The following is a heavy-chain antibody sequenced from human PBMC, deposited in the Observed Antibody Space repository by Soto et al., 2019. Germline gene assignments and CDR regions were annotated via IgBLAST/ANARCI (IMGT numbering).Heavy chain of an antibody. Sequence: QVQLVESGGGLVKPGGSLRLSCAASGFTFSDYYMSWIRQAPGKGLEWISYITSSSDSIHYADSVKGRFTISRDNAKNSLYLQMNSLRADDSAVYFCATGRLEATVLDYWGQGTLVTVSS. CDR3: ATGRLEATVLDY. D-gene: IGHD1-26*01. CDR2: ITSSSDSI. J-gene: IGHJ4*02. V-gene: IGHV3-11*01. CDR1: GFTFSDYY.